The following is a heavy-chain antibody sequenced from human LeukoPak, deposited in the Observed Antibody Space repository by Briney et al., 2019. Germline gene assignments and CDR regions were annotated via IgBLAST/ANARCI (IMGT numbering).Heavy chain of an antibody. Sequence: GASVKVSCKASGYTFTSYAMNWVRQAPGQGLEWMGWINTNTGTPTYAQGSTGRFVFSLDTSLSTAYLEISSLKPEDTAVYYCAREGVVSPFWYFDLWGRGTLVTVSS. D-gene: IGHD3-3*01. J-gene: IGHJ2*01. CDR1: GYTFTSYA. V-gene: IGHV7-4-1*02. CDR3: AREGVVSPFWYFDL. CDR2: INTNTGTP.